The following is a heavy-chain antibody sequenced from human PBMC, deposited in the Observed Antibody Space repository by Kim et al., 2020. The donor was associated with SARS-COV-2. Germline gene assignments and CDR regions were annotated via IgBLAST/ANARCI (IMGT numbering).Heavy chain of an antibody. V-gene: IGHV1-24*01. CDR2: FDPEDGET. Sequence: ASVKVSCKVSGYTLTELSMHWVRQAPGKGLEWMGGFDPEDGETIYAQKFQGRVTMTEDTSTDTAYMELSSLRSEDTAVYYCATPGAYDILTGYYNNWFDPWGQGTLVTVSS. CDR3: ATPGAYDILTGYYNNWFDP. D-gene: IGHD3-9*01. J-gene: IGHJ5*02. CDR1: GYTLTELS.